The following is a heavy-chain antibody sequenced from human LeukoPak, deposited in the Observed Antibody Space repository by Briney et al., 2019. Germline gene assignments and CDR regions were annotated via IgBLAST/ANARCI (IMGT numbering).Heavy chain of an antibody. V-gene: IGHV3-23*01. D-gene: IGHD3-10*01. CDR2: ISDSGGST. J-gene: IGHJ1*01. Sequence: GGSLRLSCAASGITISSYAMSWVRQAPGKGLEWVSVISDSGGSTYYADSVKGRFTISRDNSKNTLYLQMSSLRVEDTAVYYCARVGYCYHSGSYHRAEYFQHWGQGTLVTVSS. CDR1: GITISSYA. CDR3: ARVGYCYHSGSYHRAEYFQH.